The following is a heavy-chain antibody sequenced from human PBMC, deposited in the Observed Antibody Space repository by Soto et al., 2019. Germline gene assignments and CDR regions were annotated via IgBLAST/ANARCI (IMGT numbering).Heavy chain of an antibody. CDR1: GYTFTGYY. J-gene: IGHJ4*02. Sequence: ASVKVSCKASGYTFTGYYMHWVRQAPGQGLEWMGWINPNSGGTNYAQKFQGWVTMTRDTSISTAYMELSRLRSDDTAVYYCARAVKGYCSGGSCYPHFDYWGQGTLVTVSS. CDR2: INPNSGGT. V-gene: IGHV1-2*04. D-gene: IGHD2-15*01. CDR3: ARAVKGYCSGGSCYPHFDY.